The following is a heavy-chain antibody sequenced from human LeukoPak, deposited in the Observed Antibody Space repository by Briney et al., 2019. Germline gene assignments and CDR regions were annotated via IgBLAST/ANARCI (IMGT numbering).Heavy chain of an antibody. Sequence: GGSLRLSCAASGFTFSSYAMHWVRQAPGKGLEWVAVISYDGSNKYYADSVKGRFTISRDNSKNTLYLQMNSLRAEDTAVYYCARDEGYSYGYELDYWGQGTLVTVSS. CDR1: GFTFSSYA. D-gene: IGHD5-18*01. J-gene: IGHJ4*02. V-gene: IGHV3-30*04. CDR2: ISYDGSNK. CDR3: ARDEGYSYGYELDY.